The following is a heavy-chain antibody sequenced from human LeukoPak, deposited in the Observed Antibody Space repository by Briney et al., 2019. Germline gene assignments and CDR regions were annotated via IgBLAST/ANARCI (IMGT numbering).Heavy chain of an antibody. CDR2: INHSGST. J-gene: IGHJ5*02. V-gene: IGHV4-34*01. Sequence: SETLSLTCAVYGGSFSGYYWSWIRQPPGKGLEWIGEINHSGSTYYNPSLKSRVTISVDTSKNQFSLKLSSVTAADTAVYYCARLIVVVPAASRWFDPWGQGTLVTVSS. CDR1: GGSFSGYY. D-gene: IGHD2-2*01. CDR3: ARLIVVVPAASRWFDP.